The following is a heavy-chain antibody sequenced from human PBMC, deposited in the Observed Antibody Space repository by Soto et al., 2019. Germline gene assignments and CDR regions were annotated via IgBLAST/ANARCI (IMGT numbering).Heavy chain of an antibody. CDR2: IYPRDSHT. CDR1: GYTFTNYW. CDR3: ARFAATSGINAFDV. V-gene: IGHV5-51*01. J-gene: IGHJ3*01. D-gene: IGHD1-1*01. Sequence: GESLKISCQGSGYTFTNYWIVWVRQLPGKGLEWMGIIYPRDSHTTYSPSFQGQVTISDDKSLNSAFLQWSSLKASDTATYYCARFAATSGINAFDVWGPGTMVTVS.